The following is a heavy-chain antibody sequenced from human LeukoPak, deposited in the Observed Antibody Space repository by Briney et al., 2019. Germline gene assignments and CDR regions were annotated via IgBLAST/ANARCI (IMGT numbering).Heavy chain of an antibody. CDR1: GYTFTSYN. J-gene: IGHJ4*02. Sequence: GASVKVSCTVSGYTFTSYNMNWVRQATGQGLDWMGWMNPNSGDAGSVQKFQGRVSMTRNTSITTAYLELSSLKSEDTAMYYCVSLVRGIPYWGQGTLITVSS. CDR3: VSLVRGIPY. D-gene: IGHD3-10*01. CDR2: MNPNSGDA. V-gene: IGHV1-8*01.